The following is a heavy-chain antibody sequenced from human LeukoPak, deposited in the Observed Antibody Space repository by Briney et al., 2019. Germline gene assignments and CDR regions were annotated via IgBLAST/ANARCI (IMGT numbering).Heavy chain of an antibody. CDR3: ASVRTYYYGSGISGYYYYYMDV. V-gene: IGHV4-59*01. CDR2: VYYSGST. J-gene: IGHJ6*03. Sequence: SETLSLTCTVSGGSISSYYWSWIRQPPGKVLEWIGYVYYSGSTNYNPSLKSRVTISVDTSKNQFSLKLSSVTAADTAVYYCASVRTYYYGSGISGYYYYYMDVWGKGTTVTVSS. CDR1: GGSISSYY. D-gene: IGHD3-10*01.